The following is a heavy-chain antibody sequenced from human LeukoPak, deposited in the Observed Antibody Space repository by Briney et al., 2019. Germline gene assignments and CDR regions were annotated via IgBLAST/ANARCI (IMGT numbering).Heavy chain of an antibody. CDR3: ARDSGYCSSTGCYVHYFDY. CDR2: ISSSSGYI. V-gene: IGHV3-21*01. D-gene: IGHD2-2*01. CDR1: GFTFSSFG. Sequence: PGGSLRLSCAASGFTFSSFGMNWVRQTPGKGLEWGSSISSSSGYINYADSVKGGFTVSRDNAKNSLYLQMNSLRAEDPAVYYCARDSGYCSSTGCYVHYFDYWGQGTLVTVSS. J-gene: IGHJ4*02.